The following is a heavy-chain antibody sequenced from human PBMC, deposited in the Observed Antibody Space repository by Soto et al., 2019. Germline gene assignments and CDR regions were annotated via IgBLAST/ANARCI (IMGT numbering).Heavy chain of an antibody. CDR2: ILPIVDTS. D-gene: IGHD5-12*01. V-gene: IGHV1-69*12. CDR3: VRVVAIPGYPDN. Sequence: QVQLVQSGAEVRQPASSVKVSCKTSGGTFSSYAITWVRQAPGRGLEWMGGILPIVDTSTYAQKFQGRVTITADESTSTVYMELSSLRSDDTAVYYCVRVVAIPGYPDNWGQGTLVTVSS. CDR1: GGTFSSYA. J-gene: IGHJ4*02.